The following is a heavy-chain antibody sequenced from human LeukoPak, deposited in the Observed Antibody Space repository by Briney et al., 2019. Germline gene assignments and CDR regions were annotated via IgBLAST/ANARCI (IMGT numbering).Heavy chain of an antibody. CDR1: GGSISSYY. V-gene: IGHV4-4*09. CDR2: IYTSGST. J-gene: IGHJ6*03. Sequence: SETLSLTCTVSGGSISSYYWSWIRQPPGKGLEWIGYIYTSGSTNYNPSLKSRVTISVDTSKNQFSLKLSSVTAADTAVYYCVSSISHYYYYMDVWGKGTTVTVSS. D-gene: IGHD3-3*02. CDR3: VSSISHYYYYMDV.